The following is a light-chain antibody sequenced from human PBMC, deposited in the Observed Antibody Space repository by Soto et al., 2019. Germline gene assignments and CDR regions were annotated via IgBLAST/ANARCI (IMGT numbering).Light chain of an antibody. V-gene: IGLV1-44*01. CDR2: TDN. J-gene: IGLJ1*01. CDR3: AAWDDRLNGHV. CDR1: SSNIGKNT. Sequence: QSVLTQPPSASGTPEQRVIISCSGSSSNIGKNTVNWYKQLPGAAPKLLIYTDNQRPSGVPDRFSGSKSGTSASLAISGLQSEDEADYYCAAWDDRLNGHVFGIGTKVTVL.